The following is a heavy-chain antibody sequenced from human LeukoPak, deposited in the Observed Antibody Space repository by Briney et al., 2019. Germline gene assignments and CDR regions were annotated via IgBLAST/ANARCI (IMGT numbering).Heavy chain of an antibody. Sequence: ASVKVSCKASGYTFTSYDINWVRQATGQGREWMGWMNPNSGNTGYAQKFQGRVTMTRNTSISTAYMELSSLRSEDTAVYYCARSLPDSSGYYYGFDYWGQGTLVTVSS. D-gene: IGHD3-22*01. CDR3: ARSLPDSSGYYYGFDY. CDR2: MNPNSGNT. V-gene: IGHV1-8*01. J-gene: IGHJ4*02. CDR1: GYTFTSYD.